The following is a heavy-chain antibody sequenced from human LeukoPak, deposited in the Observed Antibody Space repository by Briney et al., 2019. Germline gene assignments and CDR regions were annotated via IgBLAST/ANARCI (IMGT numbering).Heavy chain of an antibody. D-gene: IGHD1-26*01. CDR3: ARALPGAATAHNWFDP. Sequence: PGASVRVSCKASGGTFSSYAISWVRQAPGQGLEWMGGIIPIFGTANYAQKFQGRVTITADESTSTAYMELSSLRSEDTAVYYCARALPGAATAHNWFDPWGQGTLVTVSS. CDR2: IIPIFGTA. J-gene: IGHJ5*02. CDR1: GGTFSSYA. V-gene: IGHV1-69*13.